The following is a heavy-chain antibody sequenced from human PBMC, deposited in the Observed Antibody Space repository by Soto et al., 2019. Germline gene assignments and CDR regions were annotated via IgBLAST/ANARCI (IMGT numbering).Heavy chain of an antibody. Sequence: GGSLRLSCDASGFTFDNYGMHWVRQAPGKGLEWVIVISFDGRNTDYADSVKGRFTISRDNSKNTVYLQMTSLRAEDTAVYYCAIEKVGATSVHVFDIWGQGTMVTVSS. J-gene: IGHJ3*02. V-gene: IGHV3-30*03. CDR3: AIEKVGATSVHVFDI. D-gene: IGHD1-26*01. CDR1: GFTFDNYG. CDR2: ISFDGRNT.